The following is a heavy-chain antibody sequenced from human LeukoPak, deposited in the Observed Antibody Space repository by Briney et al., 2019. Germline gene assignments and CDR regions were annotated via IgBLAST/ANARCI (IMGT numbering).Heavy chain of an antibody. Sequence: ASVKVSCKASGYTFTSYGISWVRQAPGQGHEWMGWISAHNGDTNYAQKFQGRVSMTTDTSTSTGYMELRSLTSDDTAVYYCARDLKRTVGATTTSDYWGQGTLVTVSS. CDR2: ISAHNGDT. V-gene: IGHV1-18*01. CDR1: GYTFTSYG. CDR3: ARDLKRTVGATTTSDY. J-gene: IGHJ4*02. D-gene: IGHD1-26*01.